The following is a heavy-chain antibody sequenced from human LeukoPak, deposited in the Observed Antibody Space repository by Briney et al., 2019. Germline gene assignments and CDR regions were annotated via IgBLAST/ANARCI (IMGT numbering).Heavy chain of an antibody. CDR1: GGSFSGYY. Sequence: KTSETLSLTCAVYGGSFSGYYWSWIRQPPGKGLEWIGEINHSGSTNYNPSLKSRVTISVDTSKNQFSLRLSSVIAADTALYYCARGGWWFGPWGQGTLVTVSS. D-gene: IGHD6-19*01. V-gene: IGHV4-34*01. CDR3: ARGGWWFGP. CDR2: INHSGST. J-gene: IGHJ5*02.